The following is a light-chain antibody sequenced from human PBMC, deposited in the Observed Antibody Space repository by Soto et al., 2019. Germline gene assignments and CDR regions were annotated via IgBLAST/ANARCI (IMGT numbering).Light chain of an antibody. Sequence: DIQMTQSPLSLSASVGDRVTITCRASQNIRNYLNWYQQKPGKVPNLLIYGASTLQSGVPSRFSGSGSETDFTLTINNLQPEDFATYYCQQSYTAVFTFGPGTKVDIK. J-gene: IGKJ3*01. CDR2: GAS. CDR3: QQSYTAVFT. V-gene: IGKV1-39*01. CDR1: QNIRNY.